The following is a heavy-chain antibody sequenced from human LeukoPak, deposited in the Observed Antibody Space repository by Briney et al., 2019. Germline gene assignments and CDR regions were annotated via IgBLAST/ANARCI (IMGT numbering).Heavy chain of an antibody. D-gene: IGHD3-22*01. J-gene: IGHJ4*02. CDR3: ASNKEIFYDSSGGY. CDR1: GFTFSSYV. Sequence: GGSLRLSCAASGFTFSSYVMHWVRQAPGKGLEWVAVISYDGSNKYYADSVKGRFTISRDNSKNTLFLQMKSLRAEDTAVYYCASNKEIFYDSSGGYWGQGTLVTVSS. V-gene: IGHV3-30*03. CDR2: ISYDGSNK.